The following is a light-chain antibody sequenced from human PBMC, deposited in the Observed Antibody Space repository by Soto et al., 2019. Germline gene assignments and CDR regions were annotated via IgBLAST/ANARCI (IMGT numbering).Light chain of an antibody. CDR3: ASYTRSSTCV. V-gene: IGLV2-14*01. J-gene: IGLJ3*02. CDR1: SSDVGAYNY. CDR2: EVS. Sequence: QSALTQPASVSGSPGQSITISCTGTSSDVGAYNYVSWYQQHPGKAPKLMIYEVSSRPSGVSNRFSGSKSGNTASLAISWLQDEDDADYYCASYTRSSTCVFGGGTKLTVL.